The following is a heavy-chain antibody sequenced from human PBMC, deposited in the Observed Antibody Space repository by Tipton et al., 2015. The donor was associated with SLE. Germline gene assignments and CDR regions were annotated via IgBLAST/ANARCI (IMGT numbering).Heavy chain of an antibody. Sequence: LRLSCTVSDGSISSYYWSWIRQPPGKGLEWIGYIYYSGSTNYNPSLKSRVTISVDTSKNQFSLKLSSVTAADTAVYYCAREEENDFWSGGDAFDIWGQGTMVTVSS. CDR2: IYYSGST. V-gene: IGHV4-59*12. CDR3: AREEENDFWSGGDAFDI. J-gene: IGHJ3*02. D-gene: IGHD3-3*01. CDR1: DGSISSYY.